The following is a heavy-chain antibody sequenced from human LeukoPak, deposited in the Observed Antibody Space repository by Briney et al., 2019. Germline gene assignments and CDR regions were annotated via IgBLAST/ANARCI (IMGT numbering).Heavy chain of an antibody. CDR3: ATDYNDSGLGH. V-gene: IGHV4-39*07. Sequence: SETLTLTCTVAGDSFGSSSFYWGWIRQPPGKGLEWIGSFFYGGGTYYSPSLKSRVSISIDTSKRQFSLRLTSVTAADTAVYYCATDYNDSGLGHRGQGTLVTVSS. J-gene: IGHJ4*02. CDR1: GDSFGSSSFY. CDR2: FFYGGGT. D-gene: IGHD3-22*01.